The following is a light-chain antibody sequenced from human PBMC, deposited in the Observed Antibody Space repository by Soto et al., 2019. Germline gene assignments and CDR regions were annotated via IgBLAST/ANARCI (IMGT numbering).Light chain of an antibody. Sequence: QSALTQPASVSGSPGQSITISCTGTSRDIGGYKYVSWYQQHPGKAPKVMIYDVSNRPSGVSNRFSGSKSGNTASLTISGLQAEDEADYYCSSYTSSSTPYVFGTGTKVTVL. V-gene: IGLV2-14*03. CDR2: DVS. J-gene: IGLJ1*01. CDR3: SSYTSSSTPYV. CDR1: SRDIGGYKY.